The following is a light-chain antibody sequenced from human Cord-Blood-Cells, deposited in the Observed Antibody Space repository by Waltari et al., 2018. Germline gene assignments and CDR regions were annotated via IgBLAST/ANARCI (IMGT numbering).Light chain of an antibody. J-gene: IGLJ3*02. CDR1: TSYVGSSNL. Sequence: QSALTKPASASASPGHTITISCPGPTSYVGSSNLSPWYQQHRGKAPKLMIYEGSKRPSGVSNRFSGSKSGNTASLTISGLQAEDEADYYCCSYAGSSTWVFGGGTKLTVL. V-gene: IGLV2-23*01. CDR2: EGS. CDR3: CSYAGSSTWV.